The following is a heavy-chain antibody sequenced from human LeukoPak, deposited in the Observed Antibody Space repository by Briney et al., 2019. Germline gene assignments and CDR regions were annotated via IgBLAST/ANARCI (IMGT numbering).Heavy chain of an antibody. D-gene: IGHD3-3*01. CDR2: IYTSGST. J-gene: IGHJ6*03. V-gene: IGHV4-61*02. CDR3: ARGYDFWNGYSPQGYYYYYYMDV. CDR1: GGSISSGSYY. Sequence: SETLSLTCTASGGSISSGSYYWSWIRQPAGKGLEWIGRIYTSGSTNYNPSLKSRVTISVDTSKNQFSLKLSSVTAADTAVYYCARGYDFWNGYSPQGYYYYYYMDVWGKGTTVTVSS.